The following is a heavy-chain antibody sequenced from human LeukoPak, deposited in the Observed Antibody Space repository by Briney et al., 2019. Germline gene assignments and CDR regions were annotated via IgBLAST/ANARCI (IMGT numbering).Heavy chain of an antibody. CDR2: IYSGGST. Sequence: PGGSLRLSCEVSGFTLSSNYMSWVRQAPGKGLEWVSVIYSGGSTYYADSVKGRFTISRDNSKNTLYLQMNSLRAEDTAVYYCARESIMVRGYDAFDIWGQGTMVTVSS. CDR1: GFTLSSNY. D-gene: IGHD3-10*01. J-gene: IGHJ3*02. CDR3: ARESIMVRGYDAFDI. V-gene: IGHV3-66*01.